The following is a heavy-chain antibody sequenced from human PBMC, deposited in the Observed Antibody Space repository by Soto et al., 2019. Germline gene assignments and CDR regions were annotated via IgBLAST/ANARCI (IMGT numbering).Heavy chain of an antibody. CDR3: AKGRSALSIFVH. CDR2: ISGGGGNT. J-gene: IGHJ4*02. D-gene: IGHD3-3*02. Sequence: EVQLLESGGGRVQPGGSLRLSCAASGFSFSSVAMNWVRQAPGKGLEWVSFISGGGGNTDYADSVKGRFRVSRDNSRSTLILELNSLTVEDTGIYFCAKGRSALSIFVHWGQGALVTV. V-gene: IGHV3-23*01. CDR1: GFSFSSVA.